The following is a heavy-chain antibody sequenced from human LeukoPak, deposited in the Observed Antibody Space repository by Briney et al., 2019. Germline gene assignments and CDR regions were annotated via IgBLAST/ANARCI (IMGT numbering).Heavy chain of an antibody. CDR3: ATGWSGWSSGWYYFDY. D-gene: IGHD6-19*01. CDR1: GYTLTELS. V-gene: IGHV1-24*01. Sequence: ASVKVSCKVSGYTLTELSMHWVRQAPGKGLEWMGGFDPEDGETIYAQKFQGRVTMTEDTSTDTAYMELSSLRSEDTAVYYCATGWSGWSSGWYYFDYWGQGTLVTVSS. CDR2: FDPEDGET. J-gene: IGHJ4*02.